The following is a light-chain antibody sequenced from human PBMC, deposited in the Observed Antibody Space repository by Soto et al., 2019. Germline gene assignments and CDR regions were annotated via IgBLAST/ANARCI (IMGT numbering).Light chain of an antibody. V-gene: IGLV2-14*03. CDR3: ISSTDRTTLV. CDR2: GVN. CDR1: SSDVGCYEF. J-gene: IGLJ2*01. Sequence: QSALTQPASVSGSPGQSITISCTGTSSDVGCYEFVSWYQHQPGKAPKIIFYGVNNRPSGGSNRFSASKSGNTASLTISGLQTEDEADDYCISSTDRTTLVFGGGTKLTVL.